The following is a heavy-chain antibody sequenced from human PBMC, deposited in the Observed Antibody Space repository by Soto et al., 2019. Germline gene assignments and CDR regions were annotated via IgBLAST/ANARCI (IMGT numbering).Heavy chain of an antibody. Sequence: PVGSLRLSCAASGFTFSTHGMHWVRQAPGRGLEWVALIWFDGSDKYYGDSVKDRFTISRDNSKNTLYLQMNSLRAEDTAVYYCARLHCSSSSCYSAGAFDIRGQGTMVTVSS. V-gene: IGHV3-33*01. J-gene: IGHJ3*02. CDR3: ARLHCSSSSCYSAGAFDI. D-gene: IGHD2-2*01. CDR1: GFTFSTHG. CDR2: IWFDGSDK.